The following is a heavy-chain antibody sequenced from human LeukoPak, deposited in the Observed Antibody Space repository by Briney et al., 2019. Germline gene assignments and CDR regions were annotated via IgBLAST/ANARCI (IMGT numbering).Heavy chain of an antibody. CDR3: ARELGYCSSTSCYPLDY. CDR2: ISAYNGNT. V-gene: IGHV1-18*01. D-gene: IGHD2-2*01. CDR1: GYTFTSYG. Sequence: GASVKVSCKASGYTFTSYGISWVRQAPGQGLEWMGWISAYNGNTNYAQKLQGRVTMTTDTSTSTAYMELRSLRSDDTAVYYCARELGYCSSTSCYPLDYWGQGTLATVSS. J-gene: IGHJ4*02.